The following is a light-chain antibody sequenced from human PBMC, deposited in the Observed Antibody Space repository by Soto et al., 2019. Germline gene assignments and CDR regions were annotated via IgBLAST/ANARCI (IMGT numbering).Light chain of an antibody. CDR3: QQSYSTPLT. V-gene: IGKV1-39*01. CDR1: QSISSY. J-gene: IGKJ4*01. Sequence: DIQRTQSPSSLSASVGDRVPISCRASQSISSYLNWYQQKPGKAPKLLIYAASSLQSGVPSRFSGSGSGTDFTLTISSLQPEDFATYYCQQSYSTPLTFGGGTKVDIK. CDR2: AAS.